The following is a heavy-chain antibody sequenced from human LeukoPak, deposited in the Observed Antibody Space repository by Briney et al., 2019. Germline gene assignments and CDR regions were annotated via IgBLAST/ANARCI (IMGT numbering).Heavy chain of an antibody. V-gene: IGHV4-4*02. CDR3: ASIGEVGATVYFDY. CDR1: GFTFSSYAM. CDR2: IYHSGST. Sequence: PGGSLRLSCAASGFTFSSYAMSWVRQAPGKGLEWIGEIYHSGSTNYNPSLKSRVTISVDKSKNQFSLKLSSVTAADTAVYYCASIGEVGATVYFDYWGQGTLVTVSS. J-gene: IGHJ4*02. D-gene: IGHD1-26*01.